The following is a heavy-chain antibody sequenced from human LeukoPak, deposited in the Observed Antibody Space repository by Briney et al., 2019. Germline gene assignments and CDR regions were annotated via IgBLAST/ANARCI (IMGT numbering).Heavy chain of an antibody. CDR3: ARERGDGRDYGRYGMDV. V-gene: IGHV3-30-3*01. CDR2: ISYDGSNK. Sequence: GGSLRLSCAASGFTFSSYAMHWVRQAPGKGLEWVAVISYDGSNKYYADSVKGRFTISRDNAKNSLYLQMNSLRAEDTAVYYCARERGDGRDYGRYGMDVWGQGTTVTVSS. D-gene: IGHD3-16*01. CDR1: GFTFSSYA. J-gene: IGHJ6*02.